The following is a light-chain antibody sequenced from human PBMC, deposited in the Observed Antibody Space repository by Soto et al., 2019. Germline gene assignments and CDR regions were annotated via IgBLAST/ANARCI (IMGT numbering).Light chain of an antibody. Sequence: DIQMTRSPSTLSASVGHRVTITCRASQSISSWLAWYQQKPGKAPKILIYDASSLESGVPSRFSGSGSGTEFTLTISSLQPDDFATYYCQQYNSYWTFGQGTKVEI. V-gene: IGKV1-5*01. CDR2: DAS. CDR1: QSISSW. CDR3: QQYNSYWT. J-gene: IGKJ1*01.